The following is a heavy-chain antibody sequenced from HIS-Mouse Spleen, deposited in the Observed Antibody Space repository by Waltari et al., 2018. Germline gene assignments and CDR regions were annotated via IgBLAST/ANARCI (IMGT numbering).Heavy chain of an antibody. CDR2: IYYSGST. CDR3: AREIPYSSSWYDWYFDL. D-gene: IGHD6-13*01. CDR1: GGPISSSSYY. Sequence: QLQLQESGPGLVKPSETLSLTCTVSGGPISSSSYYWGWIRQPPWKGLEWIGSIYYSGSTNYTPSLKSRVPISVAPSKNQFSLKLSSVTAADTAVYYCAREIPYSSSWYDWYFDLWGRGTLVTVSS. V-gene: IGHV4-39*07. J-gene: IGHJ2*01.